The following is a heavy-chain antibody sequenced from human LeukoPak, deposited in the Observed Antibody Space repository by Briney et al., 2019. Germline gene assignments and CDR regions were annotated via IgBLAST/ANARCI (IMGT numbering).Heavy chain of an antibody. V-gene: IGHV3-21*01. CDR2: ISSSSSYI. Sequence: GGSLRLSCAASGFTFSSYSMNWVRQAPGKGLEWVSSISSSSSYIYYADSVKGRFTISRDNAKNSLYLQMNSLRVEDTAVYYCASSRYSSSSNFDYWGQGTLVTVSS. CDR1: GFTFSSYS. J-gene: IGHJ4*02. CDR3: ASSRYSSSSNFDY. D-gene: IGHD6-6*01.